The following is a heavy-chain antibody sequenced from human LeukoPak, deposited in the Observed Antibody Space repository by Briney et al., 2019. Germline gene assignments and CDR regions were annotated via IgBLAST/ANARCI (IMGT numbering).Heavy chain of an antibody. J-gene: IGHJ4*02. CDR2: INPNSGDT. V-gene: IGHV1-2*02. CDR3: ARDFRYSGYDL. CDR1: GYTFSDYY. Sequence: ASVKVSCKTSGYTFSDYYIHWIRQAPGQGREWVGWINPNSGDTDYAQKFQGRVTVTRDTSISTAYMELGRLRSDDTAVYYCARDFRYSGYDLWGQGTLVTVSS. D-gene: IGHD5-12*01.